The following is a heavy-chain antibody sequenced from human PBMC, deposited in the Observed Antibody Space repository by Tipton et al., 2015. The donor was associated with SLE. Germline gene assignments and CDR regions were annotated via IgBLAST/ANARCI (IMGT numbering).Heavy chain of an antibody. CDR2: IYSEGTGGST. CDR1: GFTVSTNY. CDR3: AKGALVGQGSSRGMDV. V-gene: IGHV3-23*01. Sequence: SLRLSCAASGFTVSTNYMTWVRQAPGSGLEWVSAIYSEGTGGSTYYADSVKGRFTISRDNSKNTLYLQMNSLRAEDTAVYSCAKGALVGQGSSRGMDVWGQGTTVTVSS. D-gene: IGHD3-10*01. J-gene: IGHJ6*02.